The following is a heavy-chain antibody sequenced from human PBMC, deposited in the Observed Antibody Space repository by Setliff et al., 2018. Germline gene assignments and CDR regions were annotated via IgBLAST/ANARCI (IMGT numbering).Heavy chain of an antibody. V-gene: IGHV3-30*02. CDR3: AKVKKPLIRGSGFDY. CDR2: VRFDGSYK. D-gene: IGHD2-8*01. J-gene: IGHJ4*02. Sequence: GESLKISCAASGFVFGTYGMHWVRQAPGKGLDWVASVRFDGSYKVYADSVKGRFTISRDNSENTLFLQMTSLRPEDTGIYYCAKVKKPLIRGSGFDYWGRGTRVTVSS. CDR1: GFVFGTYG.